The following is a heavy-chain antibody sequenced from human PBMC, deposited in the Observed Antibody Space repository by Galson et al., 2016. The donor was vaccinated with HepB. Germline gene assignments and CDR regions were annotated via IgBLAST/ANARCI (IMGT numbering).Heavy chain of an antibody. CDR3: ARAQGDRSGDDGHFDY. J-gene: IGHJ4*02. CDR1: GLTFSRST. D-gene: IGHD3-10*01. Sequence: SLRLSCAASGLTFSRSTMVWFRQAPGDGLEWVSPLSPPSRYKHWAGSAAGRFAVSRDNGRSSMFLQMNSLRAEDTAAYYCARAQGDRSGDDGHFDYWGQGTLVTVSS. CDR2: LSPPSRYK. V-gene: IGHV3-21*06.